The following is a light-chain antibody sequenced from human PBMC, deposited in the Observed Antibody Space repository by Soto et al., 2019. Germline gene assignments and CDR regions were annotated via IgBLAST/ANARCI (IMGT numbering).Light chain of an antibody. CDR3: QQYGNSPLT. V-gene: IGKV3-20*01. Sequence: EIVLTQSPGTLSLSPGERDTLSCRASQSVRSTYLAWYQQKPGQAPRLLIYGASSRATGIPDRFSGSGSGTDFTLTISRLEPEDFAVYYCQQYGNSPLTFGGGTKVEIK. J-gene: IGKJ4*01. CDR1: QSVRSTY. CDR2: GAS.